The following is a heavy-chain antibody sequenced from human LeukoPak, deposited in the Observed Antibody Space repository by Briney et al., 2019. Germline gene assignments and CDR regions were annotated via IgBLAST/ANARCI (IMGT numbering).Heavy chain of an antibody. CDR3: ARGYHGSGSYGSSYNWFDP. CDR1: GDSFSGYY. Sequence: SETLSLTCAVYGDSFSGYYWSWLRQPPGKGLEWLGEINHSGSTNYNPSLKSRVTISVDTSKNQFSLKLSSVTAADTAVYYCARGYHGSGSYGSSYNWFDPWGQGTLVTVSS. CDR2: INHSGST. D-gene: IGHD3-10*01. J-gene: IGHJ5*02. V-gene: IGHV4-34*01.